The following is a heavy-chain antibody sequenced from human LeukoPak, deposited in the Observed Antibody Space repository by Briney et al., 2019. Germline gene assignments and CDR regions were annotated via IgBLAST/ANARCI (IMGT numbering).Heavy chain of an antibody. CDR2: MTGDSKRI. CDR3: ARSVEGAFDY. J-gene: IGHJ4*02. CDR1: GFTFSHYS. D-gene: IGHD6-19*01. Sequence: GGSLRLSCAASGFTFSHYSMTWIRQAPGKGLEWVSYMTGDSKRIHYADSVRGRFTISRDNAMNSVHLQMNSLRDEDTAMYYCARSVEGAFDYWGRGTLVTVSS. V-gene: IGHV3-48*02.